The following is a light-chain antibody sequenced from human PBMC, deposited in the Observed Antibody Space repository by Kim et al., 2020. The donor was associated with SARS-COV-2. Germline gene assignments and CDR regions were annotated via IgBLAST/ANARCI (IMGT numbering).Light chain of an antibody. CDR1: QDNNNY. CDR2: DAS. CDR3: QQYDALYT. V-gene: IGKV1-33*01. J-gene: IGKJ2*01. Sequence: LSASVEDRVSITCQASQDNNNYVKWYQQKPGKAPKLLIYDASNLENGVQSKFSGSGYGTDFTFTMNSLQPEDSATYYCQQYDALYTFGQEPKLEI.